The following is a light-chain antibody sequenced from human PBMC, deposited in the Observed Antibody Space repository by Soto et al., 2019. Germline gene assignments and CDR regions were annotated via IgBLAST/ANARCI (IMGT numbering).Light chain of an antibody. V-gene: IGKV3-20*01. CDR1: QSVSSSY. J-gene: IGKJ4*01. Sequence: EIVLTQSPGTLSLSPGERATLSCRASQSVSSSYLAWYQQKPGQAPRLLIYGASSRATGIPDRFSGSGSGTEFTLTITSLQSEDFAVYYCQEYNNWHPITFGGGTKVEIK. CDR3: QEYNNWHPIT. CDR2: GAS.